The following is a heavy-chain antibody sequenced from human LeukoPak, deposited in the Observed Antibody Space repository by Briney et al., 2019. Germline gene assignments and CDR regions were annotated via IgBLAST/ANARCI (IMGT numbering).Heavy chain of an antibody. CDR2: MSGVGGTT. Sequence: GGSLRLSCEASGFTFNNYAMSWVRQAPGKGLDWVSAMSGVGGTTYYAASVRGRFTISRDNSKNILSLQMSSLRVEDTAIYYCAKGSQWLLRGGAYFDSWGQGTPVSVSS. V-gene: IGHV3-23*01. D-gene: IGHD2-15*01. CDR1: GFTFNNYA. CDR3: AKGSQWLLRGGAYFDS. J-gene: IGHJ4*02.